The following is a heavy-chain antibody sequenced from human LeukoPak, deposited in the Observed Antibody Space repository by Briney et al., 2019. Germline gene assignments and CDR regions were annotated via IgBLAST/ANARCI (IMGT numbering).Heavy chain of an antibody. Sequence: SETLSLTCTVSGGSISSYYWSWIRQPPGKVLEWIGYIYYSGSTNYNPSLKSRVTISVDTSKNQFSLKLSSVTAADTAVYYCAGFEYSSSSIDYWGQGTLVTVSS. J-gene: IGHJ4*02. CDR2: IYYSGST. CDR3: AGFEYSSSSIDY. CDR1: GGSISSYY. D-gene: IGHD6-6*01. V-gene: IGHV4-59*01.